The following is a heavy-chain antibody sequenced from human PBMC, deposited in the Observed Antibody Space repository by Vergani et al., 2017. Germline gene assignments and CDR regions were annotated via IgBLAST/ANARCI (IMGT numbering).Heavy chain of an antibody. D-gene: IGHD6-6*01. CDR1: GYTFTSYY. J-gene: IGHJ3*02. V-gene: IGHV1-46*01. Sequence: QVQLVQSGAEVKKPGASVKVSCKASGYTFTSYYMHWVRQAPGQGPEWMGIINPSGGSTSYAQKFQGRVTMTRDTSTSTVYMELSSLRSEDTAVYYCARDRGREYSSSSDAFDIWGQGTMVTVSS. CDR2: INPSGGST. CDR3: ARDRGREYSSSSDAFDI.